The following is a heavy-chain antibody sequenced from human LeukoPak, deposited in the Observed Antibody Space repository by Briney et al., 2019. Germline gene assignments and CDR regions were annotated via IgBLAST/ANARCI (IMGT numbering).Heavy chain of an antibody. V-gene: IGHV5-51*01. CDR1: GYSLTTYW. Sequence: GESLKISCQGSGYSLTTYWIGWVRQMPGKGLEWMGIIYPGDADTRYSTSFQGQVTISADKSINTAYLPWSSLKASDTAMYYCARKYSSGWPNWGQGTLVTVSS. J-gene: IGHJ4*02. D-gene: IGHD6-19*01. CDR2: IYPGDADT. CDR3: ARKYSSGWPN.